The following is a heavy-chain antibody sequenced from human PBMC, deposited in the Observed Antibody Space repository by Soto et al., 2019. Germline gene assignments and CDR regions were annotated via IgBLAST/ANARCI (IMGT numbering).Heavy chain of an antibody. D-gene: IGHD5-12*01. CDR1: GGSISSYY. J-gene: IGHJ4*02. Sequence: ASETLSLTCTVSGGSISSYYWSWIRQPPGKGLEWIGYIYYSGSTNYNPSLKSRVTISVDTSKNQFSLKLSSVTAADTAVYYCARQGRRDGYNFENPFDYWGQGTLVTVSS. V-gene: IGHV4-59*08. CDR2: IYYSGST. CDR3: ARQGRRDGYNFENPFDY.